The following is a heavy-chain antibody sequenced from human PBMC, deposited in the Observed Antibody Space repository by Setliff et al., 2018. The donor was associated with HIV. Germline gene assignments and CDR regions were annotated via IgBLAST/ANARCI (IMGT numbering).Heavy chain of an antibody. V-gene: IGHV3-15*01. Sequence: PGGSLRLSCVTSGLSFTNAWMSWVRQAPGKGLEWVGRVKSQSNGGTIDYAEPVKGRFTMSRDDSKDTVHLEMNSLKTEDTAMYYCTTIGYCRGTTCRSAFDIWGQGTTVTVSS. D-gene: IGHD2-2*03. CDR1: GLSFTNAW. CDR2: VKSQSNGGTI. J-gene: IGHJ3*02. CDR3: TTIGYCRGTTCRSAFDI.